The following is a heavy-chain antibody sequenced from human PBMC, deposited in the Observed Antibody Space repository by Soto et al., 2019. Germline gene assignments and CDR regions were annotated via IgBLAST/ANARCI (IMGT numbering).Heavy chain of an antibody. CDR2: ISGSITTI. V-gene: IGHV3-48*02. D-gene: IGHD2-2*01. J-gene: IGHJ6*02. CDR3: ARDDTAVVGHPIGGVDV. CDR1: GITFRDYS. Sequence: GGSLRLSCAASGITFRDYSMNWVRQAPGKGLEWISYISGSITTIYYAASVKGRFTISRDNARNSLYLQMNSLRDEDTAVYYCARDDTAVVGHPIGGVDVWGPGTTVTVSS.